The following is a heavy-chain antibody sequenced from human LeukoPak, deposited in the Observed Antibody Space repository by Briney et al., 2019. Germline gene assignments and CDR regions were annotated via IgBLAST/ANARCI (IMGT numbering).Heavy chain of an antibody. Sequence: SETLSLTCTVSGGSVSSGSYHWSWIRQPPGKGLEWIGYIYYSGSTNYNPSLKSRVTISVDTSKNQFSLKLSSVTAADTAVYYCARVTVGASWFDYWGQGTLVTVSS. CDR2: IYYSGST. CDR3: ARVTVGASWFDY. J-gene: IGHJ4*02. V-gene: IGHV4-61*01. D-gene: IGHD1-26*01. CDR1: GGSVSSGSYH.